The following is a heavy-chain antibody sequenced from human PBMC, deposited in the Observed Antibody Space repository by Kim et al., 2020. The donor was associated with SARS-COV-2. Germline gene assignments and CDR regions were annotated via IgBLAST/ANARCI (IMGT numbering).Heavy chain of an antibody. CDR1: GGSISSSSYY. Sequence: SETLSLTCTVSGGSISSSSYYWGWIRQPPGKGLEGIGSIYYSGSTYYNPSLKSRVTISVDTSKNQFSLKLSSVTAADTAVYYCARDWDYYGSGSYLLGFDYWGQGTLGTVSS. CDR3: ARDWDYYGSGSYLLGFDY. CDR2: IYYSGST. V-gene: IGHV4-39*07. J-gene: IGHJ4*02. D-gene: IGHD3-10*01.